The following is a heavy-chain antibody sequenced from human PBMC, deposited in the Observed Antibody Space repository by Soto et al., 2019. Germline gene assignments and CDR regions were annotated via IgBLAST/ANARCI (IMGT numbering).Heavy chain of an antibody. J-gene: IGHJ6*02. CDR3: ARHPYIGGFDV. CDR2: FSPTDSYT. D-gene: IGHD2-15*01. Sequence: PGESLKICCKVSGYSFANYWISWVRQMPGKGLEWMGRFSPTDSYTDYNPSFQGHVTISGDKSINTAYVQWSSLRASDTAMYFCARHPYIGGFDVWGQGTTVTVSS. V-gene: IGHV5-10-1*01. CDR1: GYSFANYW.